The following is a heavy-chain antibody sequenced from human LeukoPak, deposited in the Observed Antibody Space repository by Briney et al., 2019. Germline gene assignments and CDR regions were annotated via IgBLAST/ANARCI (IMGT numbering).Heavy chain of an antibody. CDR2: ISSSGSTI. CDR1: GFTSSSYE. Sequence: PGGSLRLSCAASGFTSSSYEMNWVRQAPGKGLEWASYISSSGSTIYYADPVKGRFTICRDNAKNSLYLQMNSLRAEDAAVYYCARDSLGYSSDYWGQGTLVTGSS. CDR3: ARDSLGYSSDY. V-gene: IGHV3-48*03. J-gene: IGHJ4*02. D-gene: IGHD2-15*01.